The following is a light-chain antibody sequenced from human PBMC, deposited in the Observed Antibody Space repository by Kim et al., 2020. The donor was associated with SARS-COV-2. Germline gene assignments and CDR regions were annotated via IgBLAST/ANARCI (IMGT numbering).Light chain of an antibody. CDR3: SSYTSSSTLEV. J-gene: IGLJ1*01. CDR2: DVS. V-gene: IGLV2-14*03. CDR1: SSDVGGYNY. Sequence: QSITISCTGTSSDVGGYNYVSWYQQHPGKAPKLMIYDVSNRPSGVSIRFSGSKSGNTASLTISGLQAEDEADYYCSSYTSSSTLEVFGTGTKVTVL.